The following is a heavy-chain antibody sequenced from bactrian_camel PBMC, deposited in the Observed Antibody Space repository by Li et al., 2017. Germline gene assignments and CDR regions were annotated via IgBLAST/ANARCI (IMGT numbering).Heavy chain of an antibody. V-gene: IGHV3S53*01. Sequence: VQLVESGGGSVQAGESLRLSCAASGSIGGSLCLGWFRQAPGKEREAVAYLDSDRRANYGDSVKGRFTISRDNAQNMVYLQANSLNPEDTAMYYCAAAEVVSGHLGGFDYWGQGTQVTVS. CDR1: GSIGGSLC. D-gene: IGHD2*01. J-gene: IGHJ4*01. CDR2: LDSDRRA. CDR3: AAAEVVSGHLGGFDY.